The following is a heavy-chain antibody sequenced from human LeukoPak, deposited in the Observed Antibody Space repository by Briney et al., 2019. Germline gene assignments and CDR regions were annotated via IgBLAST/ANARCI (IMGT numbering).Heavy chain of an antibody. D-gene: IGHD2-21*02. V-gene: IGHV4-39*07. Sequence: KPLETLSLTCTVSGGSVSSSSYYWGWIRQPPGKGLEWIGSIYYSGSTYYNPSLKSRVTISVDTSKNQFSLKLSSVTAADTAVYYCARGRRVTAIFYYYYMDVWGKGTTVTISS. CDR1: GGSVSSSSYY. J-gene: IGHJ6*03. CDR3: ARGRRVTAIFYYYYMDV. CDR2: IYYSGST.